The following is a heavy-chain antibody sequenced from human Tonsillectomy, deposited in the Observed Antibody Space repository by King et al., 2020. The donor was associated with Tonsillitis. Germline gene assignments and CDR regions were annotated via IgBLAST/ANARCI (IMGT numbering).Heavy chain of an antibody. J-gene: IGHJ4*02. D-gene: IGHD3-22*01. Sequence: VQLVESGGGVVQPGGSLRLSCAASGFTFSSYGMHWVRQAPGKGLEWVAFIRYDGSNKYYADSVKGRFTISRDNSKNTLYLQMNSLRAEDTAVYYCATDSGPYRSPYDSSGYYYFGSYDYWGQGILVTVSS. V-gene: IGHV3-30*02. CDR3: ATDSGPYRSPYDSSGYYYFGSYDY. CDR1: GFTFSSYG. CDR2: IRYDGSNK.